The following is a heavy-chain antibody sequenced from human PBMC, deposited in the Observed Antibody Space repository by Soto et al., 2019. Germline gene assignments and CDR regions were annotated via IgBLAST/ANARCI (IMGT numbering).Heavy chain of an antibody. D-gene: IGHD3-22*01. Sequence: SETLSLTCTVSGGSISSSSYYWGWIRQPPGKGLEWIGSIYYSGSTYYNPSLKSRATISVDTSKNQFSLKLSSVTAADTAVYYCARSPDGGYYDSSGLYFQHWGQGTLVTVSS. CDR3: ARSPDGGYYDSSGLYFQH. CDR2: IYYSGST. J-gene: IGHJ1*01. V-gene: IGHV4-39*01. CDR1: GGSISSSSYY.